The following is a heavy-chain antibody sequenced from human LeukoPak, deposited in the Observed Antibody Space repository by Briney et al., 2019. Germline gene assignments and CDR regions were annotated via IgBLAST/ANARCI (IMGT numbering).Heavy chain of an antibody. CDR2: INPSGGST. D-gene: IGHD1-26*01. CDR1: GYTFTSYY. CDR3: ARDGYSGSYSVAFDI. J-gene: IGHJ3*02. V-gene: IGHV1-46*01. Sequence: GASVTVSCKASGYTFTSYYMHWVRQAPGQGLEWMGIINPSGGSTSYAQKFQGRVTMTRDMSTSTVYMELSSLRSEDTAVYYCARDGYSGSYSVAFDIWGQGTMVTVSS.